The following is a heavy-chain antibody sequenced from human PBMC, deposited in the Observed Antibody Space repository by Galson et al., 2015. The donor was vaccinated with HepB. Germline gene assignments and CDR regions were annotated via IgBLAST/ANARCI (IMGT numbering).Heavy chain of an antibody. Sequence: PALVKPTQTLTLTCTFSGFSLSTSGVGVGWIRQPPGKALEWLALIYWDDDKRYSPSLKSRLTITKDTSKNQVVLTMTNMDPVDTATYYCAHSPIGDYDILTGYHNYYYYYMDVWGKGTTVTVSS. D-gene: IGHD3-9*01. CDR3: AHSPIGDYDILTGYHNYYYYYMDV. CDR1: GFSLSTSGVG. CDR2: IYWDDDK. J-gene: IGHJ6*03. V-gene: IGHV2-5*02.